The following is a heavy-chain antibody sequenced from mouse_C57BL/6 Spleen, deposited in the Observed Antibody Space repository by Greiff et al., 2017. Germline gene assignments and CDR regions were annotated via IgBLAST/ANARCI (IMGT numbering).Heavy chain of an antibody. CDR1: GFNIKNTY. CDR2: IDPANGNT. D-gene: IGHD1-1*01. V-gene: IGHV14-3*01. J-gene: IGHJ1*03. CDR3: ARFRITTVEGRYFDV. Sequence: VQLQQSVAELVRPGASVKLSCTASGFNIKNTYMHWVKQRPEQGLEWIGRIDPANGNTKYAPKFQGKATITADTSSNTAYLQLSSLTSEDTAIYYCARFRITTVEGRYFDVWGTGTTVTVSS.